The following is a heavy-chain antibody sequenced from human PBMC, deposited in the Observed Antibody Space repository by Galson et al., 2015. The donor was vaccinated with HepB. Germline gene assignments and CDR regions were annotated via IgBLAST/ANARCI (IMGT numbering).Heavy chain of an antibody. CDR3: AKDRTPFGWGNYHFPDH. Sequence: SLRLGCAAYGFSVDRYGLHWGRQGPVEGVVRGIIIRNDGALTHYGDSVMGPYTVSRDIYKNTLYVQMNSLRPEDTATYYCAKDRTPFGWGNYHFPDHWGQGTLVTVSS. CDR1: GFSVDRYG. D-gene: IGHD3-10*01. J-gene: IGHJ5*02. CDR2: IRNDGALT. V-gene: IGHV3-30*02.